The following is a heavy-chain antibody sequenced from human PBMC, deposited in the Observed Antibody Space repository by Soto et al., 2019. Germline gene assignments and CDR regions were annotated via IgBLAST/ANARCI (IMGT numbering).Heavy chain of an antibody. J-gene: IGHJ4*02. V-gene: IGHV2-5*02. D-gene: IGHD3-3*01. CDR2: LYWDDDK. CDR3: AHRVLRTVFGLVTTTAIYFDF. CDR1: GFSLTTSGVG. Sequence: QITLNESGPTVVRPTETLTLTCRFSGFSLTTSGVGVGWIRQSPGKAPEWLALLYWDDDKRYSASLKSRLTITKDTSKNQVLLTASDFDPTDTATYYCAHRVLRTVFGLVTTTAIYFDFWGQGTPVAVSS.